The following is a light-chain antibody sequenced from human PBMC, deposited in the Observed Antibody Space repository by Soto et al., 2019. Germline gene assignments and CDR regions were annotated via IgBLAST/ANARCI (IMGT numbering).Light chain of an antibody. CDR2: AAS. V-gene: IGKV1-12*01. CDR1: QGISSY. CDR3: QENDSDAST. J-gene: IGKJ1*01. Sequence: DIQMTQSPSSVSASVGDRVTITCRASQGISSYLAWNQQTPGKAPKLLIYAASSLQSGVPSRFSGSGSGTDFTPTIIGLQSEDFATSCCQENDSDASTFSQGTKVDIK.